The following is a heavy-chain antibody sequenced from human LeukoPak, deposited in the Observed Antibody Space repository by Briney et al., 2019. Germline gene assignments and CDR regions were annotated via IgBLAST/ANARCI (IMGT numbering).Heavy chain of an antibody. CDR3: ARGLGYYYDSSGYYYDY. CDR2: IYHSGST. V-gene: IGHV4-30-2*01. D-gene: IGHD3-22*01. CDR1: GGSISSVGYS. J-gene: IGHJ4*02. Sequence: PSQTLSLTCAVSGGSISSVGYSWGWIWQPPGKGLEWIGYIYHSGSTYYNPSLKSRVTISVDRSKNQFSLKLSSVTVADTAVYYCARGLGYYYDSSGYYYDYWGQGTLVTVSS.